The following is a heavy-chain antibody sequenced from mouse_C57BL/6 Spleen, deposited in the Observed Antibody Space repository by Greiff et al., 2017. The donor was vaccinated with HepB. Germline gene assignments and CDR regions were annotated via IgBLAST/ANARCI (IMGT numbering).Heavy chain of an antibody. CDR2: INPGSGGT. D-gene: IGHD2-1*01. CDR3: ARSGNLLWSFDY. CDR1: GYAFTNYL. J-gene: IGHJ2*01. Sequence: VQLQESGAELVRPGPSVKVSCKASGYAFTNYLIEWVKQRPGQGLEWIGVINPGSGGTNYNEKFKGKATLTADKSSSTAYMQLSSLTSEDSAVYFCARSGNLLWSFDYWGQGTTLTVSS. V-gene: IGHV1-54*01.